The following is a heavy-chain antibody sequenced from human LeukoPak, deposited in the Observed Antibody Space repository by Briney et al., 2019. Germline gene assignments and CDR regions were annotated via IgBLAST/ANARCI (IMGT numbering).Heavy chain of an antibody. CDR2: IVVDSDNT. Sequence: AASVKVSCKASGFTFTSRSAVQWVRQARGQRLEWIGWIVVDSDNTNYAENFQERVTITRDMSASTSYMELSSLRSEDTAVYFCAAPYTSSWFDLWGQGTLVTVSS. J-gene: IGHJ5*02. CDR3: AAPYTSSWFDL. V-gene: IGHV1-58*01. D-gene: IGHD6-13*01. CDR1: GFTFTSRSA.